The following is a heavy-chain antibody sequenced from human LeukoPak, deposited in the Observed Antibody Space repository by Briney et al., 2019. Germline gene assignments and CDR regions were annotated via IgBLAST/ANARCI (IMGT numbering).Heavy chain of an antibody. CDR2: ISAYNGNT. D-gene: IGHD4-17*01. J-gene: IGHJ4*02. CDR3: ARRGDYGDRNY. Sequence: ASVKVSCKATGHAFTSYGISWVRQAPGQGLEWMGWISAYNGNTNYAQKLQGRVTMTTDTSTSTAYMELRSLRSDDTAVYYCARRGDYGDRNYWGQGTLVTVSS. V-gene: IGHV1-18*01. CDR1: GHAFTSYG.